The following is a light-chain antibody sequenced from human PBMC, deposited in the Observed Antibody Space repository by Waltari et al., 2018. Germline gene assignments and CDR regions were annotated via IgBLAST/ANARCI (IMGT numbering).Light chain of an antibody. J-gene: IGKJ3*01. Sequence: DIVLAQTPVSLSVTPGQPASISCKSTQSLLHSDGRTYLYWFLQKLGQSPQPLIYEVSNRYSGVPDRFSGSGSGTDFTLKISRVEAEDVGVYYCMQSIQLPFTFGPGTKVDIK. CDR3: MQSIQLPFT. CDR2: EVS. V-gene: IGKV2D-29*02. CDR1: QSLLHSDGRTY.